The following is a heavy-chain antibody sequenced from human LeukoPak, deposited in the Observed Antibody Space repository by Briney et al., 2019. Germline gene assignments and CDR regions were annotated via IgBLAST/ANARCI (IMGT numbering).Heavy chain of an antibody. J-gene: IGHJ4*02. V-gene: IGHV3-53*01. D-gene: IGHD6-13*01. CDR2: IYSGGDT. CDR3: ARATYSSSWGIADFDY. Sequence: AGGSLRLSCAASGFTVSSNFMSWVRQAPGKGLEWVSFIYSGGDTYYADSVKGRFTISRDNSKNKLYLQMNGLRADDTALYYRARATYSSSWGIADFDYWGQGTLVTVSS. CDR1: GFTVSSNF.